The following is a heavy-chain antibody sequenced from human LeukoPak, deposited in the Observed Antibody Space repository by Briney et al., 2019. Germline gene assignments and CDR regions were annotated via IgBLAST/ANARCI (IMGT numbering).Heavy chain of an antibody. Sequence: SETLSLTCTVSGGSISSYYWSWIRQPPGKGLEWIGYIYYSASTNYNPSLKSRVTMSVDTSKNQISLKLSSVTAADTAMYYCARGGYRFGSYYFDYWGQGTPVTVTS. CDR1: GGSISSYY. J-gene: IGHJ4*02. CDR3: ARGGYRFGSYYFDY. D-gene: IGHD5-18*01. CDR2: IYYSAST. V-gene: IGHV4-59*12.